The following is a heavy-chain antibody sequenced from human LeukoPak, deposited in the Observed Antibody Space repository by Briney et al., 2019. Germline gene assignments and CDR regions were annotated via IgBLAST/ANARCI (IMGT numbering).Heavy chain of an antibody. Sequence: SETLSLTCTVSGGSISSYYWSWIRQPPGKGLEWIGYIYYSGSTNYNPSLKSRVTISVDTSKNQFSLKLSSVTAADTAVYYCARAYGSGSYYGAWGLNWFDPWGQGTLVTVSS. CDR2: IYYSGST. V-gene: IGHV4-59*01. CDR3: ARAYGSGSYYGAWGLNWFDP. D-gene: IGHD3-10*01. J-gene: IGHJ5*02. CDR1: GGSISSYY.